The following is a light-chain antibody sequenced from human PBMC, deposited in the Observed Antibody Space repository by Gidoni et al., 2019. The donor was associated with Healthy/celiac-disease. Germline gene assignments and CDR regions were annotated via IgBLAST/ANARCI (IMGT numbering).Light chain of an antibody. J-gene: IGLJ1*01. V-gene: IGLV2-14*01. Sequence: QSALTQPASDSGPPGQSITISCTGTSSDVGGYNYVSWYQQHPGKAPKLIIYDVSNRPSGVSNRFSGSKSGNTASLTISGLQAEDEADYYCSSDTSSSTLYVFGTGTKVTVL. CDR1: SSDVGGYNY. CDR3: SSDTSSSTLYV. CDR2: DVS.